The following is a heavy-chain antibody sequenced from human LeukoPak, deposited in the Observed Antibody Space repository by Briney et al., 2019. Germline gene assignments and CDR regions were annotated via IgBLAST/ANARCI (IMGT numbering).Heavy chain of an antibody. CDR1: GYSSTSYW. D-gene: IGHD3-10*01. V-gene: IGHV5-51*01. Sequence: GESLKISCKGSGYSSTSYWIGWVRQMPGKGLEWLGIIYPGDSDTRYSPSFQGQVTISVDKSISTAYLQWSSLKASDTAMYYCARHAMARFGELSPDYWGQGTLVTVSS. CDR3: ARHAMARFGELSPDY. J-gene: IGHJ4*02. CDR2: IYPGDSDT.